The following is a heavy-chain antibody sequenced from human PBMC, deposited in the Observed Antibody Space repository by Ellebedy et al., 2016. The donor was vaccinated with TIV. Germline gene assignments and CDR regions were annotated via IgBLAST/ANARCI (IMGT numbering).Heavy chain of an antibody. D-gene: IGHD6-19*01. Sequence: GESLKISCAASGFTFSNFWMNWVRQAPGKGLEWVSGIVGSGGSRYADSVKGRFTISRDNSKSTLDLQMSSLRAEDTAVYYCARDAARSGWISDYWGQGTLVTVSS. CDR1: GFTFSNFW. V-gene: IGHV3-23*01. J-gene: IGHJ4*02. CDR3: ARDAARSGWISDY. CDR2: IVGSGGSR.